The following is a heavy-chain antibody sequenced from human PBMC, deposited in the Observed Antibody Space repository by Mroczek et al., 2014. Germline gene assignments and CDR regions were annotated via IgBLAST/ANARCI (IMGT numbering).Heavy chain of an antibody. CDR2: INHSGST. CDR1: GGSFSGYY. J-gene: IGHJ4*02. CDR3: ARVSIAAAGHIAYYFDY. V-gene: IGHV4-34*01. D-gene: IGHD6-13*01. Sequence: QVQLQQWGAGLLKPSETLSLTCAVYGGSFSGYYWSWIRQPPGKGLEWIGEINHSGSTNYNPSLKSRVTISVDTSKNQFSLKLSSVTAADTAVYYCARVSIAAAGHIAYYFDYWGQGTLVTVSS.